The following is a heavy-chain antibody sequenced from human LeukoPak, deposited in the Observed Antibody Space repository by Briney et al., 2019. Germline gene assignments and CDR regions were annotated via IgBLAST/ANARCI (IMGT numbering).Heavy chain of an antibody. V-gene: IGHV4-61*02. J-gene: IGHJ3*02. Sequence: SETLSLTCTVSGGSISSGSYYWSWIRQPAGKGLEWIGRIYTSGRTNYNPSLKSRVTISVDTSKNQFSLKLSSVTAADTAVYYCARVCSYGYGGDAFDIWGQGTMVTVSS. CDR2: IYTSGRT. CDR1: GGSISSGSYY. CDR3: ARVCSYGYGGDAFDI. D-gene: IGHD5-18*01.